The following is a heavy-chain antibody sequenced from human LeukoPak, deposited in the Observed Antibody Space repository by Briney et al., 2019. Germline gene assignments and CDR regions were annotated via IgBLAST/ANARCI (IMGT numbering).Heavy chain of an antibody. CDR3: ARVAAAGNYYFDS. V-gene: IGHV4-38-2*02. Sequence: SETLSLTCTVSGYSISSGYYWGWIRQPPGKGLEWIGSIYYTGSTYYSPSLKSRVTISIDTSKNQFSLKLSSVTAADTAVYFCARVAAAGNYYFDSWGQGTLVTVSS. J-gene: IGHJ4*02. CDR2: IYYTGST. D-gene: IGHD6-13*01. CDR1: GYSISSGYY.